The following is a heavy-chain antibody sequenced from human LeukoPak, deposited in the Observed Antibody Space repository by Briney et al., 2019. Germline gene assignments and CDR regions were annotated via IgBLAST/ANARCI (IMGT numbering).Heavy chain of an antibody. D-gene: IGHD6-13*01. Sequence: GASVKVSCKASGGTFSSYAISWVRQAPGQGLEWMGRIIPILGIANYAQKFQGRVTITADKSTSTAYMELSSLRSEDPAVYYCASGPPGYSSSWYPYWGQGTLVTVSA. CDR2: IIPILGIA. CDR3: ASGPPGYSSSWYPY. V-gene: IGHV1-69*04. J-gene: IGHJ4*02. CDR1: GGTFSSYA.